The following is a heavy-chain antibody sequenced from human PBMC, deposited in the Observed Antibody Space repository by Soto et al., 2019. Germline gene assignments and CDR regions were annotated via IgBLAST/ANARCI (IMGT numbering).Heavy chain of an antibody. CDR1: GGTFSSYA. D-gene: IGHD2-21*02. CDR2: IIPIFGTA. Sequence: SVKVSCKASGGTFSSYAISWVRQAPGQGLEWMGGIIPIFGTANYAQKFQGRVTITADESTSTAYMELSSLRSEDTAVYYCARDLAYCGGDCYSGAFDIWGQATMVTVSS. CDR3: ARDLAYCGGDCYSGAFDI. J-gene: IGHJ3*02. V-gene: IGHV1-69*13.